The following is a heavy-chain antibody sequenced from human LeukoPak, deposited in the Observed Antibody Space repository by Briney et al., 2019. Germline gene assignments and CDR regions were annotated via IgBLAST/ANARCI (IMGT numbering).Heavy chain of an antibody. CDR2: IHSGGST. CDR3: ARALNGFDI. V-gene: IGHV3-53*01. J-gene: IGHJ3*02. CDR1: GFTVSNNY. Sequence: GGSLRLSCAASGFTVSNNYMTWVRQAPGKGLEWVSVIHSGGSTYYADSVKGRFTISRDNSRNTLYLQMNSLRAEDTAVYYCARALNGFDIWGPGTLVTVSS.